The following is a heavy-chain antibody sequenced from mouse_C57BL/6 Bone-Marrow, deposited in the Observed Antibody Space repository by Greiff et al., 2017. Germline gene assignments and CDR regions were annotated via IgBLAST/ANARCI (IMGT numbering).Heavy chain of an antibody. CDR2: IDPSDSYI. D-gene: IGHD4-1*01. V-gene: IGHV1-50*01. Sequence: QVQLKQPGAELVKPGASVKLSCKASGYTFTSYWMQWVKQRPGQGLEWIGEIDPSDSYINYNQKFKGKATLTADTSSRTAYMQLSSRTSEDSAVYYCARTGGTAYFDVWGTGTTVTVSS. CDR3: ARTGGTAYFDV. CDR1: GYTFTSYW. J-gene: IGHJ1*03.